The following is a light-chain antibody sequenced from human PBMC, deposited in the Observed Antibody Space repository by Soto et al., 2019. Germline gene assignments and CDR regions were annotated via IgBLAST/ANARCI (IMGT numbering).Light chain of an antibody. CDR3: SSYTSSSTPYV. Sequence: QSALTQPASVSGSPGQSITISCTGTSSDVGGYNYVSWYQQHPGKAPKLMIYEVSNRPSGVSNRFSGSKSGNTASLTISGLPAEDDADYYCSSYTSSSTPYVFGTGTKLTVL. V-gene: IGLV2-14*01. CDR1: SSDVGGYNY. J-gene: IGLJ1*01. CDR2: EVS.